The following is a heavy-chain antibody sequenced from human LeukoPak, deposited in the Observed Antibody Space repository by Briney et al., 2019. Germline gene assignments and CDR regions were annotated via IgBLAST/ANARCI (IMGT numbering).Heavy chain of an antibody. CDR2: IYHSGST. J-gene: IGHJ4*02. CDR3: ARKNMVRGGPLDY. D-gene: IGHD3-10*01. V-gene: IGHV4-30-2*01. CDR1: GGSISSGGYS. Sequence: PSETLSLTCAVSGGSISSGGYSWSWIRQPPGKGLEWIGYIYHSGSTYYNPSLKSRVTISVDRSKNQFSLKLSSVTAADTAVYYCARKNMVRGGPLDYWGQGTLVTVSS.